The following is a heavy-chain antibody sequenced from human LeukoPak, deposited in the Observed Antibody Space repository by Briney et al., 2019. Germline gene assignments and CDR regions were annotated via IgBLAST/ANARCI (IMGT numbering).Heavy chain of an antibody. Sequence: SGPTLVNPTQTLTLTCTISGFSLNTNAVVVCWVRQPPVQALEWLTFIYGNDDKRYSPSLESRLTITKDTSKNQVVLTMTDMDYVDTATYYCVHRTSVTSVDHWGQGTLVTVSS. J-gene: IGHJ4*02. CDR2: IYGNDDK. V-gene: IGHV2-5*01. D-gene: IGHD4-17*01. CDR3: VHRTSVTSVDH. CDR1: GFSLNTNAVV.